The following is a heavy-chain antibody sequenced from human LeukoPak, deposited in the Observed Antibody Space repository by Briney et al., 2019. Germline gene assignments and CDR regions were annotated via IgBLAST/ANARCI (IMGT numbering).Heavy chain of an antibody. Sequence: AGGSLRLSCAASGFPLSSYAMSWVPQARGKGLEWVSAISDSGNTYHADSVKGRFTISRDSSKNTLFLQMNRLRPEDAAVYYCAKDDVAAFATGYMDVWGKGTTVTVSS. J-gene: IGHJ6*03. CDR1: GFPLSSYA. CDR3: AKDDVAAFATGYMDV. CDR2: ISDSGNT. V-gene: IGHV3-23*01. D-gene: IGHD6-6*01.